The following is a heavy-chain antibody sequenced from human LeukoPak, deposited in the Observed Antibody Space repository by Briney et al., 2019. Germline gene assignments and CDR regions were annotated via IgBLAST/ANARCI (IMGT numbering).Heavy chain of an antibody. V-gene: IGHV1-69*13. CDR2: IIPIFGTA. CDR3: ARDKEDILTGYQGYYYYGMDV. D-gene: IGHD3-9*01. CDR1: GGTFSSYA. J-gene: IGHJ6*04. Sequence: SVKVSCKASGGTFSSYAISWVRQAPGQGLEWMGGIIPIFGTANYAQKFQSRVTITADESTSTAYMELSSLRSEDTAVYYCARDKEDILTGYQGYYYYGMDVWGKGTTVTVSS.